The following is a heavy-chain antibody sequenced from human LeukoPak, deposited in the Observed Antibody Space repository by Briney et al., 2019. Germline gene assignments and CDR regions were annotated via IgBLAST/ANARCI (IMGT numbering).Heavy chain of an antibody. Sequence: PSQTLSLTCAVSGDSISSGSYYWSWIRQPAGKGLEWIGRIYSSGSTNYNPSFKSRVTISVDTSKNQLSLKLSSVTAAGTAVYYCAREFLWFGEYYYMDVWGKGTTVTVFS. CDR2: IYSSGST. CDR3: AREFLWFGEYYYMDV. V-gene: IGHV4-61*02. J-gene: IGHJ6*03. D-gene: IGHD3-10*01. CDR1: GDSISSGSYY.